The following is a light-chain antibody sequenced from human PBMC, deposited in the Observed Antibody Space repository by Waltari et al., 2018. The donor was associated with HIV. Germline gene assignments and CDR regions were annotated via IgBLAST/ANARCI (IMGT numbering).Light chain of an antibody. J-gene: IGLJ2*01. V-gene: IGLV3-19*01. Sequence: SSELTQDPAVSVALGQTVRITCQGDSLRSSYASWYQQKPGQAPILVIYGKNRRPSGSPDRISGSSSGNTASLTITGAQADDEADYYWNSRDSSGNHVVFGGGTKLTVL. CDR2: GKN. CDR3: NSRDSSGNHVV. CDR1: SLRSSY.